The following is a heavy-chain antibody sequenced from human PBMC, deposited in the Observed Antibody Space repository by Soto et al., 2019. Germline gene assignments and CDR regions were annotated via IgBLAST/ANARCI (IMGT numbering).Heavy chain of an antibody. V-gene: IGHV1-69*02. CDR3: ARGTHYVSVSPDDY. CDR2: IIPILGIA. CDR1: GGTFSSYT. J-gene: IGHJ4*02. Sequence: QVQLVQSGAEVKKPGSSVKVSCKASGGTFSSYTISWVRQAPGQGLEWMGRIIPILGIAKYAQKFQGRVTITADKCTSTAYMEPSSLRSEDTAVYYCARGTHYVSVSPDDYWGQGTLVTVSS. D-gene: IGHD3-22*01.